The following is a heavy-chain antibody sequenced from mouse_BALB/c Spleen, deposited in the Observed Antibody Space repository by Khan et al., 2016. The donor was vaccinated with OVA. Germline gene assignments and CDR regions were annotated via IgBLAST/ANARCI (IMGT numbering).Heavy chain of an antibody. CDR1: GFSLTNYS. CDR2: IWSAGST. Sequence: QVQLKQSGPGLVQPSQSLSITCIVSGFSLTNYSVHWVRQSPGKGLEWLGVIWSAGSTDYNAAFISRLTIRKDNSRRQVFFKMNSLQPNDTAIYYCARRGYDYGRGALFAYWGQGTLVTVSA. V-gene: IGHV2-2*02. J-gene: IGHJ3*01. CDR3: ARRGYDYGRGALFAY. D-gene: IGHD2-4*01.